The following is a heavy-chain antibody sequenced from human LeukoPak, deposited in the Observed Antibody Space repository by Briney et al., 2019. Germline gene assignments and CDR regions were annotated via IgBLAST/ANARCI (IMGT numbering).Heavy chain of an antibody. CDR1: GFTFNSYT. V-gene: IGHV3-23*01. CDR3: ARASYCSGGICYYYY. CDR2: ISGSGSST. Sequence: GGSLRLSCAASGFTFNSYTMSWVRQAPGKGLEWVSTISGSGSSTYYADSVKGRFTISRDNSKNTLYLQVNSLRAEDTAVYYCARASYCSGGICYYYYWGQGTLSPSPQ. D-gene: IGHD2-15*01. J-gene: IGHJ4*02.